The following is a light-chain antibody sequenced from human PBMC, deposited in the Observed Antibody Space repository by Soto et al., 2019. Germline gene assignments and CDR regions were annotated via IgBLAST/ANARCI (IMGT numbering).Light chain of an antibody. CDR1: QMIVDY. CDR3: QKHDGVPL. V-gene: IGKV1-39*02. Sequence: DIQMTQSPSSLSASVGDRVTLTCRANQMIVDYLNWCQQKPGKAPKLLIYGASSLQRGVPSRFSGSGSGTNFTLTISGLQPEDFATYYCQKHDGVPLFGPGTKVEIK. J-gene: IGKJ3*01. CDR2: GAS.